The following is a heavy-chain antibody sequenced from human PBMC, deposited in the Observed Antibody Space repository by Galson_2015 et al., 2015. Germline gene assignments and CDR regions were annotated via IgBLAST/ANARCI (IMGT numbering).Heavy chain of an antibody. CDR2: ISAYNGNT. D-gene: IGHD3-9*01. J-gene: IGHJ6*01. V-gene: IGHV1-18*01. Sequence: SCKASGYTFTSYGISWERQAPGQGLEWMGWISAYNGNTNYAQKLQGRVTMTTDTSTSTAYMELRSLRSDDTAVYYCARDSGITIFSVYGMDVWGQGTAVTVSS. CDR3: ARDSGITIFSVYGMDV. CDR1: GYTFTSYG.